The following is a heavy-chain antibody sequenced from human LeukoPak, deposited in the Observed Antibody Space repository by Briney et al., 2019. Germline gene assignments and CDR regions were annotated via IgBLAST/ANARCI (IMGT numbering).Heavy chain of an antibody. J-gene: IGHJ4*02. Sequence: SSETLSLACTVSGGSIRSYYWSWIRQAPGKGLEWIGFISYSGYTSYSPSLKSRVAISVDTSKSQFSLRLSSMTAADTAIYYCARGRNDNGGMFFDSWAQGTLVTVSS. CDR2: ISYSGYT. V-gene: IGHV4-59*01. CDR3: ARGRNDNGGMFFDS. CDR1: GGSIRSYY. D-gene: IGHD4-23*01.